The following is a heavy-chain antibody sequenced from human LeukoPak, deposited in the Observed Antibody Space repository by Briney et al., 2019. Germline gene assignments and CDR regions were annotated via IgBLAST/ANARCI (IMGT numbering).Heavy chain of an antibody. Sequence: GGSLRLSCTASGFTFDDYGMSWVRQAPGKGLEWVSGINWNGGSTGYADSAKGRFTISRDNAKNSLYLQLNSLRAEDTAFYYCARGEYASSPSVLSVWGKGTTVTVSS. J-gene: IGHJ6*04. CDR1: GFTFDDYG. V-gene: IGHV3-20*04. CDR2: INWNGGST. CDR3: ARGEYASSPSVLSV. D-gene: IGHD6-13*01.